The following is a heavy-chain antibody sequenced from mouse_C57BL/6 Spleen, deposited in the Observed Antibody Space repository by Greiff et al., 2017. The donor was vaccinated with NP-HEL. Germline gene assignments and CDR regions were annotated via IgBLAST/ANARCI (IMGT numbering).Heavy chain of an antibody. CDR2: ISYDGSN. J-gene: IGHJ1*03. V-gene: IGHV3-6*01. CDR1: GYSITSGYY. Sequence: EVKLVESGPGLVKPSQSLSLTCSVTGYSITSGYYWNWIRQFPGNKLEWMGYISYDGSNNYNPSLKNRISITRDTSKNQFFLKLNSVTTEDTATYYCARALLRWYFDVWGTGTTVTVSS. D-gene: IGHD1-1*01. CDR3: ARALLRWYFDV.